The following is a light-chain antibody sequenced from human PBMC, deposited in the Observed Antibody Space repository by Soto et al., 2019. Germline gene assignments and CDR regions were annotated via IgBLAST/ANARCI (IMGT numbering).Light chain of an antibody. CDR1: SSDVGGYNY. Sequence: QSALTQPRSVSGSPGQSVTISCTGTSSDVGGYNYVSWYQQHPGKAPKLMIYDVSKRPSGVPDRFSGSKSGNTASLTISGLQAEDEADYYCCSYACSYFGVFGGGTKLTVL. CDR2: DVS. CDR3: CSYACSYFGV. J-gene: IGLJ2*01. V-gene: IGLV2-11*01.